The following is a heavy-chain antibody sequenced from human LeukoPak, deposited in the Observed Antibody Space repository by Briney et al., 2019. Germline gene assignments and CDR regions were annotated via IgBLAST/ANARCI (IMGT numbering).Heavy chain of an antibody. CDR3: ARQYGSGSYYPPFDY. CDR1: GGSISSSSYY. V-gene: IGHV4-39*07. CDR2: IYYSGST. Sequence: SETLSLTCTVSGGSISSSSYYWGWIRQPPGKGLEWIGSIYYSGSTYYNPSLKSRVTISVDTSKNQFSLKLSSVTAADTAVYYCARQYGSGSYYPPFDYWGQGTLVTVSS. D-gene: IGHD3-10*01. J-gene: IGHJ4*02.